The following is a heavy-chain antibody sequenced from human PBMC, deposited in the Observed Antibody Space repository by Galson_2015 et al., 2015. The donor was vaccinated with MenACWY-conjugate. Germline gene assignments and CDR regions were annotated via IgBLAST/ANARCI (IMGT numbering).Heavy chain of an antibody. CDR1: GFTFSDYY. J-gene: IGHJ3*02. Sequence: SLRLSCAASGFTFSDYYMSWIRQAPGKGLEWVSYISSSSSYTNYADSVKGRFTISRDNAKNSLYLQMNSLRAEDTAVYYCARSRDGYNSADAFDIWGQGTMVTVSS. V-gene: IGHV3-11*03. D-gene: IGHD5-24*01. CDR2: ISSSSSYT. CDR3: ARSRDGYNSADAFDI.